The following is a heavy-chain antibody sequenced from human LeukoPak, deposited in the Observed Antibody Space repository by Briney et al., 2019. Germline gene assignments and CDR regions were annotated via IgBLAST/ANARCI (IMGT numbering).Heavy chain of an antibody. V-gene: IGHV3-11*06. CDR1: GFTFSDYY. CDR2: ISSSSSYI. Sequence: GGALRLSCAVSGFTFSDYYISWIRQAPGKGLEWVSYISSSSSYIYYTDSVKGRFTISRDNAKNSLYLQMNSLRAEDTAVYYCARDHDSSGYYGSSGYWGQGTLVTVSS. J-gene: IGHJ4*02. CDR3: ARDHDSSGYYGSSGY. D-gene: IGHD3-22*01.